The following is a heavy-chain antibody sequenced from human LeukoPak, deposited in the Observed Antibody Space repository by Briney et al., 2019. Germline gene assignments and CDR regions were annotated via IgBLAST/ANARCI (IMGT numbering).Heavy chain of an antibody. D-gene: IGHD5-24*01. CDR3: ARGRDGYNWGNDY. CDR1: GFTFRDYY. J-gene: IGHJ4*02. V-gene: IGHV3-11*01. CDR2: ISSSGSSI. Sequence: GGSLRLSCAASGFTFRDYYMNWIRQTPGKGLEWVSYISSSGSSIYYTDSVKGRFTISRDNAKNSLYLQMNSLRAEDTAVYYCARGRDGYNWGNDYWGQGTLVTVSS.